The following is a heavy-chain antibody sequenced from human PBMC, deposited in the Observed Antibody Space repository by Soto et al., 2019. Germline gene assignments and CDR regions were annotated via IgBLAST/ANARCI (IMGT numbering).Heavy chain of an antibody. Sequence: GASVKVSCKTSGYTFTSYSITWVRQAPGQGLEWMGWISACNGNTNYAQDLQGRVTMTTDTSTSTAYMELRSLRSDDTAVYYCAGDQYTWFASWGQGTLVTVTS. V-gene: IGHV1-18*04. CDR2: ISACNGNT. J-gene: IGHJ5*01. CDR3: AGDQYTWFAS. CDR1: GYTFTSYS.